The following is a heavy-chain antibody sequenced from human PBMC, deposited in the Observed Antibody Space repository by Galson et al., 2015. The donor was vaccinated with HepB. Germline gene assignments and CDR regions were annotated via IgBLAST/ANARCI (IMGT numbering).Heavy chain of an antibody. Sequence: PALVKPTQTLTLTCTFSEFSLSTSGVGVGWIRQPPGKALEFLALIYWDDDKRYSPSLKSRLTITKDTSKIRVVLTMTNMDPVDTATYFCARGFYYESSGHFSFDTWGQGTLVTVSS. V-gene: IGHV2-5*02. CDR1: EFSLSTSGVG. D-gene: IGHD3-22*01. J-gene: IGHJ4*02. CDR3: ARGFYYESSGHFSFDT. CDR2: IYWDDDK.